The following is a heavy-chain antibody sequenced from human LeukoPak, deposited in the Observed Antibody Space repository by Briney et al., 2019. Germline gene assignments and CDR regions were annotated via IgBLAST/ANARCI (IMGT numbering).Heavy chain of an antibody. CDR1: NYSISSGYY. CDR2: ISSSGST. D-gene: IGHD3-22*01. J-gene: IGHJ3*02. CDR3: ARGPYSYDSSGASDI. V-gene: IGHV4-38-2*02. Sequence: SETLSLTCTVSNYSISSGYYWSWIRQPAGKGLEWIGRISSSGSTNYNPSLKSRVTISVDTSKNQFSLKLSSVTAADTAVYFCARGPYSYDSSGASDIWGQGTMVTVSS.